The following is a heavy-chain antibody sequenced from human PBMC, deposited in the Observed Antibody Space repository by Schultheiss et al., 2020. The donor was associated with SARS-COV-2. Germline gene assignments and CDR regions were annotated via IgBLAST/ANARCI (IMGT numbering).Heavy chain of an antibody. CDR2: IYYSGST. J-gene: IGHJ6*03. CDR3: ARINSNWNWELAMDV. Sequence: SETLSLTCAVYGGSFSGYYWSWIRQPPGKGLEWIGYIYYSGSTNYNPSLKSRVTISVDTSKNQFSLKLSSVTAADTAVYYCARINSNWNWELAMDVWGKGTTVTV. D-gene: IGHD1-7*01. CDR1: GGSFSGYY. V-gene: IGHV4-59*01.